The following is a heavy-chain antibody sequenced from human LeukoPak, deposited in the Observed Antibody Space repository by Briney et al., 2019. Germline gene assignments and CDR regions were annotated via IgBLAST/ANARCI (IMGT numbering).Heavy chain of an antibody. CDR2: IYSGGST. J-gene: IGHJ6*02. D-gene: IGHD4-17*01. Sequence: GGSLRLSCAASGFTFSSYFMSWVRQAPGKGLEWVSVIYSGGSTYYADSVKGRFTISRDNSKNTLYLQMNSLRAEDTAVYYCASSPYGDYYYYGMDVWGQGTTVTVSS. V-gene: IGHV3-66*02. CDR1: GFTFSSYF. CDR3: ASSPYGDYYYYGMDV.